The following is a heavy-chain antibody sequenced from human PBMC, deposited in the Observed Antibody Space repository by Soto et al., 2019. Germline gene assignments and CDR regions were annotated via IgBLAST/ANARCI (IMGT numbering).Heavy chain of an antibody. D-gene: IGHD3-16*01. Sequence: QVQLLQSGDEVKKPGASVKVSCKASGYIFVNYGIAWVLQAPGQGLEWMGWISPYTGNTHSATKVQGRLSMTTDTSTSTAYMDLGSLTSDYTAVYYCVMVDNYVTPTPQDVWGQGKTVTVSS. V-gene: IGHV1-18*01. CDR1: GYIFVNYG. CDR3: VMVDNYVTPTPQDV. CDR2: ISPYTGNT. J-gene: IGHJ6*02.